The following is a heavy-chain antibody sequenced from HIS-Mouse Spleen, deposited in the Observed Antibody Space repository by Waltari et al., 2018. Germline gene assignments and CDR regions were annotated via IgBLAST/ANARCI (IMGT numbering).Heavy chain of an antibody. CDR3: ARDRAYSSSSAFDI. CDR2: ISYDGSNK. D-gene: IGHD6-6*01. CDR1: GFPSRSYA. J-gene: IGHJ3*02. V-gene: IGHV3-30*04. Sequence: QVQLVESGGGVVQPGRSLRLPCAASGFPSRSYAMPWVRPAPGKGLEWVAVISYDGSNKYYADSVKGRFTISRDNSKNTLYLQMNSLRAEDTAVYYCARDRAYSSSSAFDIWGQGTMVTVSS.